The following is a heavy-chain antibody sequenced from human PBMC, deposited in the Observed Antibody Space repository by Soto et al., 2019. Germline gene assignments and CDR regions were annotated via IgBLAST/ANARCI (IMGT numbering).Heavy chain of an antibody. J-gene: IGHJ4*02. CDR1: GFTFGNAW. D-gene: IGHD3-9*01. V-gene: IGHV3-15*07. CDR3: TTVHFDVLTGSFDY. CDR2: IKSKIHGGTT. Sequence: EVHLVESGGGLVKPGGSLRLSCAASGFTFGNAWMNWFRQAPEKGLEWVGRIKSKIHGGTTDYAAPVRGRFTISRDDSKNTRFLQMNSLKTEDGAVYYCTTVHFDVLTGSFDYWGQGTLVTVSS.